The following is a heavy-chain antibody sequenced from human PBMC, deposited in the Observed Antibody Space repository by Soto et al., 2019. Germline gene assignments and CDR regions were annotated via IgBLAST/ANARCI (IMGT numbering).Heavy chain of an antibody. CDR3: AAYTASHNWFGR. Sequence: SETLSLTCAVSCSSVSGDFYWAWIRQPPGKGLEWIGSVYPSGNTYYLPSLRGRISLSIDTSKNQISLTLTSVTAADTALFYCAAYTASHNWFGRGGQGPLVTV. D-gene: IGHD2-2*02. CDR2: VYPSGNT. J-gene: IGHJ5*02. V-gene: IGHV4-38-2*01. CDR1: CSSVSGDFY.